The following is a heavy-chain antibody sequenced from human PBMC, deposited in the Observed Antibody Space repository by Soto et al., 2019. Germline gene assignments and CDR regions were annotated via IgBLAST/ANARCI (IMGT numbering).Heavy chain of an antibody. V-gene: IGHV1-69*02. Sequence: SVKVSCKASAGTFSSYTISWVPQAPGQGLEWMGRIIPILGIANYAQKFQGRVTITADKSTSTAYMELSSLRSEDTAVYYCASGRGSSGWYYYFDYWGQGTLVTVSS. CDR1: AGTFSSYT. CDR3: ASGRGSSGWYYYFDY. D-gene: IGHD6-19*01. J-gene: IGHJ4*02. CDR2: IIPILGIA.